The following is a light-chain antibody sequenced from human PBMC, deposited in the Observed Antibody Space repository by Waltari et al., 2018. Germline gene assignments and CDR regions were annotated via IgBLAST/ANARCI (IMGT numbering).Light chain of an antibody. CDR3: TSYAASNTLI. V-gene: IGLV2-8*01. CDR2: EVT. J-gene: IGLJ2*01. Sequence: QSALTQPPSASGSPGQSVTIPCTGTSSDVGGYEYVPWYQQHPGKTPKLMILEVTKRPSGVPDRFSGSKSGNTASLTVSGLQPEDEADYYCTSYAASNTLIFGGGTRLTVL. CDR1: SSDVGGYEY.